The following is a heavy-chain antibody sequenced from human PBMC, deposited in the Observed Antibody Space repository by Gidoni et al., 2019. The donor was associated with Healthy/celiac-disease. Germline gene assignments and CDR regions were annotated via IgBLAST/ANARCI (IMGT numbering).Heavy chain of an antibody. V-gene: IGHV1-18*01. CDR3: ARPWTTVTSGPTPCDY. D-gene: IGHD4-17*01. CDR1: GYPFTSYG. Sequence: QVQLVQSGAEVKKPGASVKVSCKASGYPFTSYGISWVRQAPGQGLEWMGWISAYNGNTNYAQKLQVRVTMTTDTSTSTAYMELRSLRSDDTAVYYCARPWTTVTSGPTPCDYWGQGTLVTVSS. CDR2: ISAYNGNT. J-gene: IGHJ4*02.